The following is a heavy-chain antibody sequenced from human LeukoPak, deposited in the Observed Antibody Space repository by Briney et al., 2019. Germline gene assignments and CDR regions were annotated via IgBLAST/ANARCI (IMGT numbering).Heavy chain of an antibody. J-gene: IGHJ4*02. V-gene: IGHV4-59*01. D-gene: IGHD1-1*01. CDR2: IYYSGST. CDR1: GGSISSYY. CDR3: ARERGNWNYDY. Sequence: SETLSLTCTVSGGSISSYYWSWIRQPPGKGLGWIGYIYYSGSTNYNPSLKSRVTISVDTSKNQFSLKLSSVTAADTAVYYCARERGNWNYDYWGQGTLVTVSS.